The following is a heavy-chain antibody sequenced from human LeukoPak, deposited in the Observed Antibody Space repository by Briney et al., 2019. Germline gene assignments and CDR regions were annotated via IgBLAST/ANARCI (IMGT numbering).Heavy chain of an antibody. D-gene: IGHD6-13*01. CDR1: GFTFSSYA. CDR3: AKTRPLDSSSWSHGDY. J-gene: IGHJ4*02. Sequence: GGSLRLSCAASGFTFSSYAMSWVRQAPGKGPEWVSAISGSGDSTYYGDSVKGRFTISRDNSKNTLYLRMNSLRAEDTAVYYCAKTRPLDSSSWSHGDYWGQGTLVTVSS. CDR2: ISGSGDST. V-gene: IGHV3-23*01.